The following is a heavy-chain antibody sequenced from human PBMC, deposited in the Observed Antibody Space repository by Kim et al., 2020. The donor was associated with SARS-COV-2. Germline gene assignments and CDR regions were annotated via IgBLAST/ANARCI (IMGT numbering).Heavy chain of an antibody. V-gene: IGHV1-18*01. Sequence: ASVKVSCKASGYTFTSYGISWVRQAPGQGLEWMGWISAYNGNTNYAQKLQGRVTMTTDTSTSTAYMELRSLRSDDTAVYYCARIVAARPYMGKYYFDYWGQGTLVTVSS. J-gene: IGHJ4*02. D-gene: IGHD6-6*01. CDR3: ARIVAARPYMGKYYFDY. CDR2: ISAYNGNT. CDR1: GYTFTSYG.